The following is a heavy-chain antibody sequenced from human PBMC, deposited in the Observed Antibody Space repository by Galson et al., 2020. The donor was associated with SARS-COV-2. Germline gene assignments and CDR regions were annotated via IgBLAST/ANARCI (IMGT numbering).Heavy chain of an antibody. Sequence: ASVKVSCKVSGYTLTALSIHWVRQAPGKGLEWMGGFDPEDSETFYAQKFQGRVTMTEDTSTDTAYMELRSLRSEDTAVYYCASFDSTGYYGGDFDYWGQGTLVTVSS. V-gene: IGHV1-24*01. J-gene: IGHJ4*02. D-gene: IGHD3-22*01. CDR2: FDPEDSET. CDR3: ASFDSTGYYGGDFDY. CDR1: GYTLTALS.